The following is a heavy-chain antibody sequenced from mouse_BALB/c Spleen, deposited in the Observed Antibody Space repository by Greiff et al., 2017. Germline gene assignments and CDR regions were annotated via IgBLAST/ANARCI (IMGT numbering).Heavy chain of an antibody. V-gene: IGHV7-1*02. CDR1: GFTFSDFY. D-gene: IGHD2-12*01. Sequence: EVKLVESGGGLVQPGGSLRLSCATSGFTFSDFYMAWVRQPPGKRLEWMAASRNKANDYTTEYSASVKGRFIVSRDTSQSILYLQMNALRAEDTAIYYCARDSYYKGWDYWGQGTTLTVSS. CDR2: SRNKANDYTT. CDR3: ARDSYYKGWDY. J-gene: IGHJ2*01.